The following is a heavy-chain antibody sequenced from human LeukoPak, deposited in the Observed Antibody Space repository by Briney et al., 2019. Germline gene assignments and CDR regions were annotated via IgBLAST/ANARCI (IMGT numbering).Heavy chain of an antibody. CDR2: IYYSGST. D-gene: IGHD3-10*01. J-gene: IGHJ5*02. V-gene: IGHV4-39*01. Sequence: SETLSLTCTVSGGSISSSSYYWGWIRQPPGKGLEWTGSIYYSGSTYYNPSLKSRVTISVDTSKNQFSLKLSSVTAADTAVYYCARHEILWFEELSRDNWFDPWGQGTLVTVSS. CDR1: GGSISSSSYY. CDR3: ARHEILWFEELSRDNWFDP.